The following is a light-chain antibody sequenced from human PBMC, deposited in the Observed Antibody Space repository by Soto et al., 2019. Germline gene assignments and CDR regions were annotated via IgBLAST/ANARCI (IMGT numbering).Light chain of an antibody. CDR3: QSYDSSLGAAV. CDR1: SSNIGAGYD. Sequence: QSVLTQPPSVSGAPGQRVTISCTGSSSNIGAGYDVHWYQQLPGTAPKLLIYGNSNRPSGVPDRFSGSKSGTSASLAIPGLQAEDEADYYCQSYDSSLGAAVFGGGTQLTVL. CDR2: GNS. J-gene: IGLJ7*01. V-gene: IGLV1-40*01.